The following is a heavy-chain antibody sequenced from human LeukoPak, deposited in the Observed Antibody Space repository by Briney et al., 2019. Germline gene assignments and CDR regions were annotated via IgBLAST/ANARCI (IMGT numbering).Heavy chain of an antibody. J-gene: IGHJ4*02. CDR3: ARSYCSSTNCYGLDYFDY. D-gene: IGHD2-2*01. V-gene: IGHV3-72*01. CDR1: GFTLGDHY. CDR2: IRNKANSYAT. Sequence: GGSLRLSCATSGFTLGDHYIDWVRQAPGKGLGWVGRIRNKANSYATEYAASVKGRFTISRDDSQNSLYLQMNSLKTEDTAVYYCARSYCSSTNCYGLDYFDYWGQGTLVTVSS.